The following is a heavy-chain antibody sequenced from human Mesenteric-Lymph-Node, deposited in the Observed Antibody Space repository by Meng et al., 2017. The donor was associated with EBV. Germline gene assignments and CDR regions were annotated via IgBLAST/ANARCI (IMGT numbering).Heavy chain of an antibody. V-gene: IGHV4-34*02. CDR3: ARRSGSYSPIDY. Sequence: QMQLLPGGAGLLKRSETLSLTWAVSGGSFSGFYWSWICQSPGKGLEWIGTIYYDGSTHHSPSLKSRVIISVDTSENQFSLRLNSVTAADTAVYYCARRSGSYSPIDYWGQGTLVTVSS. CDR2: IYYDGST. J-gene: IGHJ4*01. D-gene: IGHD1-26*01. CDR1: GGSFSGFY.